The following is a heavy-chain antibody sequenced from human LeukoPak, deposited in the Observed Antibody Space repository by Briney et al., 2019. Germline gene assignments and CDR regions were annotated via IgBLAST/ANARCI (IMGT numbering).Heavy chain of an antibody. CDR2: IYCGGST. Sequence: SETLSLTCTVSGGSISSYYWSWIRQPPGKGLEWIGYIYCGGSTNYNPSLKSRVTISVDTSKNQFSLKLSSVTAADTAVYYCARRDGYNYNFDYWGQGTLVTVSS. CDR3: ARRDGYNYNFDY. J-gene: IGHJ4*02. D-gene: IGHD5-24*01. V-gene: IGHV4-59*01. CDR1: GGSISSYY.